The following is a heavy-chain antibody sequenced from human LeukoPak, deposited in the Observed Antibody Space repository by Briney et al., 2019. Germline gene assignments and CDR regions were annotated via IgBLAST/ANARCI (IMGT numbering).Heavy chain of an antibody. CDR1: GFSFSSDW. D-gene: IGHD1-26*01. Sequence: GGSLRLSCAASGFSFSSDWMHWVRQVPGEGLAWVSRINSDGTSTAYADSVKGRFTISRDNAKNTLYLPMNSLRVEDTAVYYCGRALGSPLDYWGQGTLVTVSA. CDR2: INSDGTST. CDR3: GRALGSPLDY. V-gene: IGHV3-74*01. J-gene: IGHJ4*02.